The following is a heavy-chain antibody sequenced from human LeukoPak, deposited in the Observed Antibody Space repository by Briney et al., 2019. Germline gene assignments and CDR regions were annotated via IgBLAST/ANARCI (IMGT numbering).Heavy chain of an antibody. Sequence: GESLKISCKCSGYSLTSYWIGWVRQIPGKGLEWMGIIYPGDSDTRYSPSFQGQVTISADKSISTAYLQWSSLKASDTAMYYCARRAITLGDAFDIWGQGTMVTVSS. V-gene: IGHV5-51*01. CDR1: GYSLTSYW. CDR2: IYPGDSDT. D-gene: IGHD3-16*01. J-gene: IGHJ3*02. CDR3: ARRAITLGDAFDI.